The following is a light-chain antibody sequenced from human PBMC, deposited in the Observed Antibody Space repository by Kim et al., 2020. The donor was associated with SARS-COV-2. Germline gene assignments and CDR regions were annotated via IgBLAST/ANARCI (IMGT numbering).Light chain of an antibody. Sequence: ASVKHTCTLSSGHSSYASAWHQQQPQKGPRYLMKLDSDGSHSKGDGISDRFSGSSSGAERYLTIFSLQSEDEADYYCQTWGAGTWVFGGGTKLTVL. V-gene: IGLV4-69*01. J-gene: IGLJ3*02. CDR1: SGHSSYA. CDR3: QTWGAGTWV. CDR2: LDSDGSH.